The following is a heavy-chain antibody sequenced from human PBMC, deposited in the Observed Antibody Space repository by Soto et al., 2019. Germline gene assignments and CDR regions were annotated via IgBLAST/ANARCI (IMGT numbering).Heavy chain of an antibody. CDR1: GGTFSRYA. CDR2: IIPVFGKA. Sequence: SVKVSCKASGGTFSRYAISWVRQAPGQGLEWMGGIIPVFGKANYAEKFQGRVTIAADESTSTGYMELRSLTAEDTAVYYCARDGTLYDSSAYYYVYWGQGTLVTVSS. V-gene: IGHV1-69*13. D-gene: IGHD3-22*01. J-gene: IGHJ4*02. CDR3: ARDGTLYDSSAYYYVY.